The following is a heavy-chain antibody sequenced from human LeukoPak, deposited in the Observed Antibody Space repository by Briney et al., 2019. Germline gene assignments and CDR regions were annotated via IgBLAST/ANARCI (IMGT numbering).Heavy chain of an antibody. CDR1: GGSISSTSYY. Sequence: PSETLSLTCTVSGGSISSTSYYWGWIRQPPGKGLEWIGSIYYSGTTYYNPSLKSRVTISVDTSKNQFSLKLSSVTAADTAVYYCARGPGIAAAGQIDYWGQGTLVTVSS. J-gene: IGHJ4*02. D-gene: IGHD6-13*01. CDR3: ARGPGIAAAGQIDY. CDR2: IYYSGTT. V-gene: IGHV4-39*07.